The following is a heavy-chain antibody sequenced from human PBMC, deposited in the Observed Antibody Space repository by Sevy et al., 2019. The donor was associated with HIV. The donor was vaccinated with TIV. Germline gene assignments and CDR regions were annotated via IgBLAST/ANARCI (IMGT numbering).Heavy chain of an antibody. CDR2: ITSSGSTL. CDR3: ARGPAPYDSGDWFDP. CDR1: GFTLSTDE. J-gene: IGHJ5*02. V-gene: IGHV3-48*03. D-gene: IGHD3-22*01. Sequence: GGSLRLSCAASGFTLSTDEMNWVHQAPGKGLEWVSYITSSGSTLYSADSEKGRFTISRDTAKNSLYLQMNSLRAEDTAVYYCARGPAPYDSGDWFDPWGQGTLVTVSS.